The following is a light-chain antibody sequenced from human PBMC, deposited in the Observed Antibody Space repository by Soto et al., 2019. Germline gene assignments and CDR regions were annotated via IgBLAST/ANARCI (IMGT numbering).Light chain of an antibody. J-gene: IGKJ1*01. CDR3: QQSYGPPPT. CDR2: AAS. Sequence: DIQMTQSPSSLSASVGDRVTITCRASQTINRYLNWYQQKPGNAPKLLIYAASSLQSGVPSRFTGSGSGTDFTLTISSLQPEDFATYYGQQSYGPPPTFGQGTKVE. V-gene: IGKV1-39*01. CDR1: QTINRY.